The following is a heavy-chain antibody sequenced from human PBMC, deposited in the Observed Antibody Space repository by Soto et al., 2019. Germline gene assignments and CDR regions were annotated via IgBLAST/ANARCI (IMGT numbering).Heavy chain of an antibody. CDR1: GFTFSSYA. D-gene: IGHD3-10*01. J-gene: IGHJ5*02. Sequence: GGSLRLSCAASGFTFSSYAMSWVRQAPGKGLEWVSAISGSGGSTYYADSVKGRFTISRDNSKNTLYLQMNSLRAEDTAVYYCAKEPNGITMVRGVITYNWFDPWGQGTLVTVSS. CDR2: ISGSGGST. V-gene: IGHV3-23*01. CDR3: AKEPNGITMVRGVITYNWFDP.